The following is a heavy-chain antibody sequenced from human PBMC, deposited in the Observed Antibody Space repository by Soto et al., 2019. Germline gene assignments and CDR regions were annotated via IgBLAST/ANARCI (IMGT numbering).Heavy chain of an antibody. Sequence: QVQLQESGPGLVKPSGTLSLTCAVSGDSISSSKWWTWVRQPPGKGLEWIGDTLNSGSTNYNPSLKSRIIISVDKSKNLFSLELTTVTAADTAVYYCADSPSWYRHDVWGQGTVVIVS. CDR2: TLNSGST. D-gene: IGHD6-13*01. V-gene: IGHV4-4*02. CDR1: GDSISSSKW. J-gene: IGHJ3*01. CDR3: ADSPSWYRHDV.